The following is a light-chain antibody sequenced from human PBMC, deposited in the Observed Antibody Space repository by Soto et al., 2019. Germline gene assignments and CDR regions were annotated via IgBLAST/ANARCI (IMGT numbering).Light chain of an antibody. CDR2: NAS. V-gene: IGKV1-16*01. J-gene: IGKJ1*01. CDR1: QSISQF. Sequence: DIQMTHSPSCLSSALAYRFTITCRAIQSISQFLNWVKQKPGKAPKLLMYNASTFQSGVPSRFSGSGSGTDFTLNISCLQSEDFATYYCQQYYSLPRTFGQGTQVDIK. CDR3: QQYYSLPRT.